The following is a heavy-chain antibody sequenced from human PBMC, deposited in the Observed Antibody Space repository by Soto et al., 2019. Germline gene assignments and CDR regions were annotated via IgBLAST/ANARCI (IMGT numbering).Heavy chain of an antibody. CDR3: VRTSLVVAAATREDY. D-gene: IGHD2-15*01. J-gene: IGHJ4*02. CDR2: INSDGSSK. CDR1: GFTFSSYW. Sequence: EVQLVESGGGLVQPGGSLRLSCAASGFTFSSYWMHWVRQAPGKGLVWVSRINSDGSSKSYADSVKGRFTISRDNAKNTLYLQMNSLRAEDTAVYYCVRTSLVVAAATREDYWCQVTLVTVSS. V-gene: IGHV3-74*01.